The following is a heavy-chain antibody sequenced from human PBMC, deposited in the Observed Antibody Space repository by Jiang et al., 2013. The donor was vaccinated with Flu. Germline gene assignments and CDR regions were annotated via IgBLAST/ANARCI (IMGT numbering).Heavy chain of an antibody. J-gene: IGHJ6*02. D-gene: IGHD6-19*01. V-gene: IGHV1-69*01. CDR2: IIPIFGTA. Sequence: SGAEVKKPGSSVKVSCKASGGTFSSYAISWVRQAPGQGLEWMGGIIPIFGTANYAQKFQGRVTITADESTSTAYMELSSLRSEDTAVYYCARVGIAVAGLSYYYYGMDVWGQGTTVTVS. CDR3: ARVGIAVAGLSYYYYGMDV. CDR1: GGTFSSYA.